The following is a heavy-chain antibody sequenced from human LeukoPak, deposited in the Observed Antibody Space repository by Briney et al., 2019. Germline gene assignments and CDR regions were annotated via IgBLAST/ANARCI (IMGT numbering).Heavy chain of an antibody. CDR3: ARGFPTRYSSSSEWDY. CDR1: GFTFSSYG. J-gene: IGHJ4*02. D-gene: IGHD6-6*01. Sequence: PGGSLRLSCGASGFTFSSYGMHWVRQAPGKGLEWVSSINSSSSYIYYADSVEGRFTISRDNEKNSLYLKMNSLRTEDTALYYCARGFPTRYSSSSEWDYWGQGTLVTVSS. V-gene: IGHV3-21*01. CDR2: INSSSSYI.